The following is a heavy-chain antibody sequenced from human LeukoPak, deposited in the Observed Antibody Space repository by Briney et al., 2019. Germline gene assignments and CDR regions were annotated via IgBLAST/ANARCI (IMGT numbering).Heavy chain of an antibody. CDR3: AKDIVVVVAATTDY. V-gene: IGHV3-23*01. Sequence: GGSLRLSCAASGFTFSSYGMSWVRQAPGKGLEWVSAISGSGGSTYYADSVKGRFTISRDNSKNTLYLQMNSLRAEDTAVYYCAKDIVVVVAATTDYWGQGTLVTVSS. CDR1: GFTFSSYG. J-gene: IGHJ4*02. CDR2: ISGSGGST. D-gene: IGHD2-15*01.